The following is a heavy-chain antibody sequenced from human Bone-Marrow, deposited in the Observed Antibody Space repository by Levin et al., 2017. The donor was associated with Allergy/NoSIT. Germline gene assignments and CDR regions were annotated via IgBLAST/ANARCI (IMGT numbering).Heavy chain of an antibody. CDR2: IWSDGTQK. V-gene: IGHV3-33*01. CDR1: GFTFSSSG. Sequence: PGGSLRLSCTTSGFTFSSSGMHWVRQAPGKGLEWVAVIWSDGTQKYYADSVKGRFTISRDNSKNTLYLQINTLSAEDTAVYYCARERDLHFDHWGQGTLVTVSA. J-gene: IGHJ4*02. CDR3: ARERDLHFDH.